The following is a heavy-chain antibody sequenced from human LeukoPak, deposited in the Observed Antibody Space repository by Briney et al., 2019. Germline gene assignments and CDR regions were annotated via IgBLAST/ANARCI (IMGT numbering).Heavy chain of an antibody. D-gene: IGHD3-3*01. CDR1: GFTFSNFG. J-gene: IGHJ3*02. Sequence: GGSLRLSCAASGFTFSNFGMHWVRQAPGKGLEWVSSISISSNYIYYTDSVKGRCTISRDNGKNSLYLQMNSLRAEDTAVYFCARGSRLGVVERGAFDIWGQGTMVTVSS. CDR2: ISISSNYI. V-gene: IGHV3-21*01. CDR3: ARGSRLGVVERGAFDI.